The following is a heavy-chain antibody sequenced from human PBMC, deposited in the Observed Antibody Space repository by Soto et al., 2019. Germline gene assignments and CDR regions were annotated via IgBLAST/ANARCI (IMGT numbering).Heavy chain of an antibody. V-gene: IGHV3-48*01. CDR1: GFTFSSYS. Sequence: PGGSLRLSCAASGFTFSSYSMNWVRQAPGKGLEWVSYISSSSSTIYYADSVKGRFTISRDNAKNSLYLQMNSLRAEDTAVYYCARGPSGIAARHYYYMDVWGKGTTVTVSS. J-gene: IGHJ6*03. D-gene: IGHD6-6*01. CDR3: ARGPSGIAARHYYYMDV. CDR2: ISSSSSTI.